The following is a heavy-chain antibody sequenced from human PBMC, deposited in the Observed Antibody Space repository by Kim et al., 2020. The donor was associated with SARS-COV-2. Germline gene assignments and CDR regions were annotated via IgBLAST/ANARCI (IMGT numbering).Heavy chain of an antibody. CDR3: VRDGGDSYGFFDY. CDR1: GDSVSSSSAA. D-gene: IGHD5-18*01. CDR2: TYYRSKWYY. Sequence: SQTLSLTCAISGDSVSSSSAAWNWFRQSPSRGLEWLGRTYYRSKWYYNYAVSVKSRITVNPDSSKNQFALLLNSVTPEDTAVYYCVRDGGDSYGFFDYWGRGTLVTVSS. V-gene: IGHV6-1*01. J-gene: IGHJ4*02.